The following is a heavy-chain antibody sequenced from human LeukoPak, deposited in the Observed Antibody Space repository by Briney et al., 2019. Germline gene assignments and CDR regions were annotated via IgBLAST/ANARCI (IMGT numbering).Heavy chain of an antibody. CDR1: GFTFSTYG. CDR2: VSSSGDIT. V-gene: IGHV3-23*01. CDR3: AKDGAWLRFDD. D-gene: IGHD5-12*01. Sequence: PGGSLRLSCAASGFTFSTYGMNWVRQAPGKGLEWVSGVSSSGDITYYADSVKGRFTISRDNSKNTVYLQMNNVRAEDTAVYYCAKDGAWLRFDDWGQGTLVTVSS. J-gene: IGHJ4*02.